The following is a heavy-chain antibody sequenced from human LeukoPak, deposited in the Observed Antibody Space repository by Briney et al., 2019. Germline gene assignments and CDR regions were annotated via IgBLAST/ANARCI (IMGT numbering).Heavy chain of an antibody. D-gene: IGHD5-24*01. J-gene: IGHJ4*02. CDR3: ALGYNDIWEL. Sequence: NPSETLSLTCAVSSGSISSSTWWSWVRQPPGKGLEWIGEINHSGSTHYTPSLKSRVTISVDTSGNKFSLKMISVTAADAAVYYCALGYNDIWELWGRGTLVTVSS. CDR1: SGSISSSTW. V-gene: IGHV4-4*02. CDR2: INHSGST.